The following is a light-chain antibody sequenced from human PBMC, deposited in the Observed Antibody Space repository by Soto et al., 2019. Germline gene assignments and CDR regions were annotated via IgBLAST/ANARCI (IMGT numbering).Light chain of an antibody. J-gene: IGLJ2*01. CDR2: DVS. Sequence: QSALTQPASVSGSPGQSITISCTGTSSDVGGYNFVSWYQQHPGKAPQLIIYDVSDRPSGVSNRFSGSKSGSTASLTISGLQAEDEADYYCSSYTISVTSRVVFGGGTKLTVL. V-gene: IGLV2-14*03. CDR3: SSYTISVTSRVV. CDR1: SSDVGGYNF.